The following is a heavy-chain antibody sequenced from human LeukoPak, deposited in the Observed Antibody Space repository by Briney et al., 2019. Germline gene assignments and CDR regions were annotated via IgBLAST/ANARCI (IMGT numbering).Heavy chain of an antibody. D-gene: IGHD3-3*01. Sequence: GASVKVSCKASGYTFTSYGISWVRQAPGQGLERMGWISAYNGNTDYAQKLQGRVTMTTDTSTSTAYMELRSLRSDDTAVYYCARASIFGVVMNEYFQHWGQGTLVTVSS. V-gene: IGHV1-18*01. CDR1: GYTFTSYG. CDR2: ISAYNGNT. CDR3: ARASIFGVVMNEYFQH. J-gene: IGHJ1*01.